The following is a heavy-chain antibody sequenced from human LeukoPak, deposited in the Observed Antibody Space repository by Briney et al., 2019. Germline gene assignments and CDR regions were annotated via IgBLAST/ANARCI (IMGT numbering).Heavy chain of an antibody. CDR2: IWYDGSNI. Sequence: PGPSLRLSCAASGISFSSHGMHWVRQAPGKGLEWVAVIWYDGSNIYYTDSVKGRFTISRDNSKSTLYLQMNSLRAEDTALYYCARARNDYDSNGFSLLDYWGQGTLVTVSS. J-gene: IGHJ4*02. CDR1: GISFSSHG. D-gene: IGHD3-22*01. CDR3: ARARNDYDSNGFSLLDY. V-gene: IGHV3-33*01.